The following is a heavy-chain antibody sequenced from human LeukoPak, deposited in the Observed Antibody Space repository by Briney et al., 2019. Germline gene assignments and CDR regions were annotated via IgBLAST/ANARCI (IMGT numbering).Heavy chain of an antibody. CDR3: ARGAAYNWNLNYYYGMDV. J-gene: IGHJ6*02. Sequence: ASVKVSCKASGYTFTSYGISWVRQAPGQGLEWMGWISAYNGNTNYAQKLQGRVTMTTDTSTSTAYMELRSLRSDDTAVYYCARGAAYNWNLNYYYGMDVWGQGTTVTVSS. CDR2: ISAYNGNT. CDR1: GYTFTSYG. D-gene: IGHD1-20*01. V-gene: IGHV1-18*01.